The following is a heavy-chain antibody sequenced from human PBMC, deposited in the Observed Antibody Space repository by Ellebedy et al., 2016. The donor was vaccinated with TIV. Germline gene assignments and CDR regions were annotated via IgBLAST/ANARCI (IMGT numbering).Heavy chain of an antibody. CDR1: GFAFGGFC. CDR3: ARFSRGAPFVDYLYYMDV. J-gene: IGHJ6*03. D-gene: IGHD2-15*01. CDR2: ISTISDDV. V-gene: IGHV3-21*01. Sequence: PGGSLRLSCAASGFAFGGFCMNWVRQAPGKGLEWVSSISTISDDVHHADSVKGRFTISRDNAKNSIYLQMNNRRPEDTAVYYCARFSRGAPFVDYLYYMDVWGKGTAVTVSS.